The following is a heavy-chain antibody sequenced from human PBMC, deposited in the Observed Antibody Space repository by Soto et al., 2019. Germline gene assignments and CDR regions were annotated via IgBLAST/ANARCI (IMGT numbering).Heavy chain of an antibody. CDR3: ARGTGQQAPDFFDC. V-gene: IGHV3-33*01. D-gene: IGHD6-13*01. CDR2: LWYDGSKE. CDR1: GFIFSSYG. Sequence: QVQLVESGGGVVQPGRSLRLSCAASGFIFSSYGIHWVRQAPGKGLEWVAVLWYDGSKEYYADSVRGRFTISRDNSKNTLYLQTNSLRAEDTAVYYCARGTGQQAPDFFDCWGQGAQVTVSS. J-gene: IGHJ4*02.